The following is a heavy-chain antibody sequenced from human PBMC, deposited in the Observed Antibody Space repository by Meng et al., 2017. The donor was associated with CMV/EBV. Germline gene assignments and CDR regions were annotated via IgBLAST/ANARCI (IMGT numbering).Heavy chain of an antibody. Sequence: QGQRQEWGPGLVKPSQTLSLTCTGSGGSISSGDYYWSWIRQPPGKGLEWIGYIYYSGSTYYNPSLKSRVTISVDTSKNQFSLKLSSVTAADTAVYYCARGFTGVLLWFGESLGWFDPWGQGTLVTVSS. D-gene: IGHD3-10*01. CDR2: IYYSGST. J-gene: IGHJ5*02. CDR1: GGSISSGDYY. CDR3: ARGFTGVLLWFGESLGWFDP. V-gene: IGHV4-30-4*08.